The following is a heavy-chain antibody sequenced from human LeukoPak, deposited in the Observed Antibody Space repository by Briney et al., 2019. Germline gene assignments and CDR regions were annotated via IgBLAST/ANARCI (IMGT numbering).Heavy chain of an antibody. Sequence: SETLSLTCAVYGGSFSGYYWSWIRQPPGKGLEWIGKINHSGSTNYNPSLKSRVTISVDTSKNQFSLKLSSVTAADTAVYYCARKGRRYQLPPYYYYGMDVWGKGTTVTVSS. CDR1: GGSFSGYY. CDR2: INHSGST. CDR3: ARKGRRYQLPPYYYYGMDV. V-gene: IGHV4-34*01. D-gene: IGHD2-2*01. J-gene: IGHJ6*04.